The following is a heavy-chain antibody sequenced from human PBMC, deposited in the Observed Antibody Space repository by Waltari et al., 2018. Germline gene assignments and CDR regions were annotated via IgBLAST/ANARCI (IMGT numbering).Heavy chain of an antibody. Sequence: QVQLQPWGAGLLKPSETLSLTCAVYGGSFSGYYWRWIRQPPGKGLEWIGEINHSGSTNYNPSLKSRVTISVDTSKNQFSLKLSSVTAADTAVYYCARGRSLITIFGVVIIPFDYWGQGTLVTVSS. V-gene: IGHV4-34*01. D-gene: IGHD3-3*01. CDR1: GGSFSGYY. CDR2: INHSGST. CDR3: ARGRSLITIFGVVIIPFDY. J-gene: IGHJ4*02.